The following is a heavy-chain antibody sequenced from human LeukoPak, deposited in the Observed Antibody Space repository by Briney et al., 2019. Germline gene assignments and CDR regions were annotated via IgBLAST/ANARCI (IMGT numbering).Heavy chain of an antibody. CDR2: IKQDGSEK. CDR3: ARDYPKQWLSSDY. CDR1: GFTFSSYW. V-gene: IGHV3-7*03. J-gene: IGHJ4*02. D-gene: IGHD6-19*01. Sequence: GGSLRLPCAASGFTFSSYWMSWVRQAPGKGLEWVANIKQDGSEKYYVDSVKGRFTISRDNAKNSLYLQMNSLRAEDTAVYYCARDYPKQWLSSDYWGQGTLVTVSS.